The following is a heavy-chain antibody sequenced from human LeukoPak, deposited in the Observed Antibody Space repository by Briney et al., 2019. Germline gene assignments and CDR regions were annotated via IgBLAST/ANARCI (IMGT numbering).Heavy chain of an antibody. CDR1: GFIFSSYS. CDR2: TNTDGSST. D-gene: IGHD4-23*01. CDR3: YGANAEH. V-gene: IGHV3-74*03. J-gene: IGHJ1*01. Sequence: GGSLRLSCAAFGFIFSSYSMNWVRQAPGKGLVWVSGTNTDGSSTMYADSVKGRFTIARDNAKNTLYLQMNSLRAEDTAVYYCYGANAEHWGQGTLVTVSS.